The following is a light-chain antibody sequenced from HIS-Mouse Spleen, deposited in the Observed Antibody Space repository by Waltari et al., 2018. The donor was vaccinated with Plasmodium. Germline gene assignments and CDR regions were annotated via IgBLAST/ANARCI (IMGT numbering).Light chain of an antibody. V-gene: IGLV2-11*01. CDR3: CSYAGSYTYV. J-gene: IGLJ1*01. Sequence: QSALPQPRSVSGSPGQSVTISCTGTRSGVGGYNHVSWYQQHPGKAPKLMIYDVSKRPSGVPDRFSGSKSGNTASLTISGLQAEDEADYYCCSYAGSYTYVFGTGTKVTVL. CDR1: RSGVGGYNH. CDR2: DVS.